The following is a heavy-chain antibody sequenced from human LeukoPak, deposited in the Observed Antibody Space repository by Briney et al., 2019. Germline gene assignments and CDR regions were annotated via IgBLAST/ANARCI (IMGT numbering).Heavy chain of an antibody. Sequence: SSETLSLTCAVYGGSFSGYYWSWIRQPPGKGLEWIGEINHSGSTNHNPSLKSRVTISVDTSKNQFSLKLSSVTAADTAVYYCARGEDTAMVPFDYWGQGTLVTVSS. D-gene: IGHD5-18*01. CDR2: INHSGST. CDR1: GGSFSGYY. CDR3: ARGEDTAMVPFDY. V-gene: IGHV4-34*01. J-gene: IGHJ4*02.